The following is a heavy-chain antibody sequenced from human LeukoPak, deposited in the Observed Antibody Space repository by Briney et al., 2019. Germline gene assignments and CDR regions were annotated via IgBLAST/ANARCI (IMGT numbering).Heavy chain of an antibody. V-gene: IGHV3-69-1*01. D-gene: IGHD3-16*01. J-gene: IGHJ4*02. CDR2: IASSSNI. Sequence: AGGSLRLSCAASGFIFRNYWMHWVRQAPGKGLEWVSSIASSSNIYYADSVKGRFTISRDNAKNSLYLQMNSLRAEDTAVYYCAREWGYYDYWGQGTLVTVSS. CDR1: GFIFRNYW. CDR3: AREWGYYDY.